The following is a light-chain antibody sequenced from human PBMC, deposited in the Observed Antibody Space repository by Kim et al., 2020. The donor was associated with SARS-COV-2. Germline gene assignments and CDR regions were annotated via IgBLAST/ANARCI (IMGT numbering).Light chain of an antibody. CDR2: DAA. Sequence: PGESATLSCRPGQHIDISLAWYQQTPGRAPRLLIYDAAVRVAGIPDRFSGSGSGTDFTLSICSLAPEDFAIYYCQQRGSWPPALTFGGGTKVDIK. CDR1: QHIDIS. CDR3: QQRGSWPPALT. V-gene: IGKV3-11*01. J-gene: IGKJ4*01.